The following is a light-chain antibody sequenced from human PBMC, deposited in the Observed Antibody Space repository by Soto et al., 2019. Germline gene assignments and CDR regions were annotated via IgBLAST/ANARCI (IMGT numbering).Light chain of an antibody. J-gene: IGKJ4*01. CDR1: RGVLYISHDKNC. CDR2: WAS. V-gene: IGKV4-1*01. Sequence: IVMTQCPDSLAVSLGDRATINCKSSRGVLYISHDKNCLAWYQNKQGQPPKLLVFWASTRESGVPDLISRSESGTDSPPPNSSLQAEDVAVYYCQQDFSTPFTFGGGTMV. CDR3: QQDFSTPFT.